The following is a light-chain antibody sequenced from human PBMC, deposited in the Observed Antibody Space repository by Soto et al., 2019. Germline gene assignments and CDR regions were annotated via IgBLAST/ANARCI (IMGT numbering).Light chain of an antibody. CDR3: QQRSNWPALT. CDR1: QSVGSS. CDR2: DAS. J-gene: IGKJ4*01. Sequence: EIVLTQSPATLSSSPGERATLSCRASQSVGSSLAWYQQKPGQAPRLLIYDASNRATGIPSRFSGSGSGTAFTLTISSLEPEDFAVYYCQQRSNWPALTFGGGTKVEIK. V-gene: IGKV3-11*01.